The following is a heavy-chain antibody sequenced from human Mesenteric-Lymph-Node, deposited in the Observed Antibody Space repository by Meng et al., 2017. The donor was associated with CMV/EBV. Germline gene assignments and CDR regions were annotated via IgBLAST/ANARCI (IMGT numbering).Heavy chain of an antibody. V-gene: IGHV1-46*01. J-gene: IGHJ5*02. Sequence: SGYTFTSYYIHWVRQAPGQGLEWMGIINPSGGSTTYAQKFQGRVTMTRETSTSTVDMELSSLRSEDTAVYYCARVLIAVAGTRWVDPWGQGTLVTVSS. CDR2: INPSGGST. D-gene: IGHD6-19*01. CDR3: ARVLIAVAGTRWVDP. CDR1: GYTFTSYY.